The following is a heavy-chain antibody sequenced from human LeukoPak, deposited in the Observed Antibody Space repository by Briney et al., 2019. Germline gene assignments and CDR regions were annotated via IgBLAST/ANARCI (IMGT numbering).Heavy chain of an antibody. CDR3: ARLGAAAGTDY. V-gene: IGHV4-59*12. CDR2: IYYSGST. CDR1: GGSISSYY. Sequence: SETLPLTCTVSGGSISSYYWSWIRQPPGKGLEWIGYIYYSGSTNYNPSLKSRVTISVDTSKNQFSLKLSSVTAADTAVYYCARLGAAAGTDYWGQGTLVTVSS. J-gene: IGHJ4*02. D-gene: IGHD6-13*01.